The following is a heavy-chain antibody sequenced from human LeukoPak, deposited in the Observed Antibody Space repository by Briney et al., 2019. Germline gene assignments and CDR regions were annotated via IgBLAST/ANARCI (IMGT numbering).Heavy chain of an antibody. CDR2: ITGSGAFT. CDR3: AKRSAESSGYFDY. V-gene: IGHV3-23*01. D-gene: IGHD6-19*01. Sequence: QPGGSLRLSCAASGFTFIKYSMTWVRQAPGKGLEWVSAITGSGAFTDYADSVKGRFTISRDNSKSTLYLQMNSLRAEDTAVYYCAKRSAESSGYFDYWGQGTRVTVSS. CDR1: GFTFIKYS. J-gene: IGHJ4*02.